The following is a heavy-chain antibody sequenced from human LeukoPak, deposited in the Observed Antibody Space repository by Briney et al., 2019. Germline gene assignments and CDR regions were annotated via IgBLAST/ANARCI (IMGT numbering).Heavy chain of an antibody. V-gene: IGHV3-23*01. CDR2: ISGSGGSI. Sequence: GGSLRLSCAGSGSNYAMSWVRQAPGKGLEWVSTISGSGGSIYYVDSVKGDFTISRDDSKNTLYLQMNSLRAEDTAVYYCAKDSGYFFVWGQGTLVTVSS. D-gene: IGHD3-22*01. J-gene: IGHJ4*02. CDR1: GSNYA. CDR3: AKDSGYFFV.